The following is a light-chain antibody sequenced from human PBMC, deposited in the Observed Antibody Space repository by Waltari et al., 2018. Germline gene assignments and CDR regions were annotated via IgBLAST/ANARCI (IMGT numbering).Light chain of an antibody. Sequence: QSALTQPAPVSGSPRQAITISCTGTNRDNGGYSYVSWYQHHSGKAPKLMIFGVSDRPSGVSNRFSGSKSGNTASLTISGLQAEDEADYYCSSFTSSGTWVFGGGTRVTVL. CDR2: GVS. J-gene: IGLJ3*02. CDR1: NRDNGGYSY. CDR3: SSFTSSGTWV. V-gene: IGLV2-14*03.